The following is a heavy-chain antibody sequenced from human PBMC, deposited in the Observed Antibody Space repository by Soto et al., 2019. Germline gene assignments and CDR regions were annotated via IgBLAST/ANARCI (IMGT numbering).Heavy chain of an antibody. J-gene: IGHJ4*02. V-gene: IGHV5-51*01. D-gene: IGHD6-13*01. CDR2: IYPSDSDT. Sequence: GESLKISCKGSGYSFTSYWISWVRQMPGKGLEWMGFIYPSDSDTRYSPSFQGQVTISADKSISTAYLQWSSLKASDTAMYYCARQAIAAAGDNFDYWGQGTLVTVSS. CDR1: GYSFTSYW. CDR3: ARQAIAAAGDNFDY.